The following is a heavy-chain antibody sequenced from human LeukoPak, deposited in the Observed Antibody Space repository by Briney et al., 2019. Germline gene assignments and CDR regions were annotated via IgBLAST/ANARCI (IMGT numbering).Heavy chain of an antibody. J-gene: IGHJ6*02. CDR3: ATGGAMDV. CDR1: GFTFSDSW. Sequence: GGSLRLSCAASGFTFSDSWMHWVRQAPGKGLVSVSRINSDGSYTNYADSVKGRFIISRDNAKNTVNLQTNSLRLEDTAVYYCATGGAMDVWGQGTTVTVSS. CDR2: INSDGSYT. V-gene: IGHV3-74*01.